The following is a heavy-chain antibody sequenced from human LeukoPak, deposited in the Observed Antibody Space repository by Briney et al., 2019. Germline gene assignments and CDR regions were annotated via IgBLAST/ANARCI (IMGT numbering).Heavy chain of an antibody. CDR2: IYTSGST. J-gene: IGHJ6*03. CDR3: ARGSGRVVSPGLYYYYYYMDV. D-gene: IGHD3-3*01. Sequence: SETLSLTCTVSGGSISSYYWSWIRQPAGKGLEWIGRIYTSGSTNYNPSLKSRVTMSVDTSKNQFSLKLSSVTAADTAVYYCARGSGRVVSPGLYYYYYYMDVWGKGTTVTVSS. CDR1: GGSISSYY. V-gene: IGHV4-4*07.